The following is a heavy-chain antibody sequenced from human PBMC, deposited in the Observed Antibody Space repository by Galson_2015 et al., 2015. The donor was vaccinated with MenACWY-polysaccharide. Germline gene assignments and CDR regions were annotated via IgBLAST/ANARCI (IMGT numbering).Heavy chain of an antibody. D-gene: IGHD5-24*01. V-gene: IGHV3-21*01. CDR2: ISTSSSYI. CDR3: ARGRDGYNSDY. J-gene: IGHJ4*02. Sequence: LRLSCAASGFTFSSYSMNWFRQAPGKGLEWVSSISTSSSYIYYADSVKGRFIISRDNARNSLDLQMNSLRTEDTAVYYCARGRDGYNSDYWGQGTLVTVSS. CDR1: GFTFSSYS.